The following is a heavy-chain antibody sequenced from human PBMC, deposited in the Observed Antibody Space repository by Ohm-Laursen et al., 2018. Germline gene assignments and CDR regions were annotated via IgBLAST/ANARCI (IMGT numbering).Heavy chain of an antibody. Sequence: ASVKVSCKASGHTFTSYDINWVRQATGQGLEWMGWMNPNSGNTGYAQKFQSRVTMTRNTSISTAYMELNSLRAEDTALYYCAREKEHCGGDCLDYWGQGTLVTVSS. CDR2: MNPNSGNT. V-gene: IGHV1-8*01. D-gene: IGHD2-21*02. J-gene: IGHJ4*02. CDR1: GHTFTSYD. CDR3: AREKEHCGGDCLDY.